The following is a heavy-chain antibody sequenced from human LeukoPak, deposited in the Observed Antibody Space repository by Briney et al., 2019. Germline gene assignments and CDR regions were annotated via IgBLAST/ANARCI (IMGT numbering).Heavy chain of an antibody. J-gene: IGHJ3*02. Sequence: GASVKVSCKASGYTFTGYYMHWVRQAPGQGLEWMGWINPNGGGTNYAQKFQGRVTMTRDTSISTAYMELSRLRSDDTAVYYCARNFDWLLLDAFDIWGQGTMVTVSS. CDR2: INPNGGGT. CDR3: ARNFDWLLLDAFDI. CDR1: GYTFTGYY. D-gene: IGHD3-9*01. V-gene: IGHV1-2*02.